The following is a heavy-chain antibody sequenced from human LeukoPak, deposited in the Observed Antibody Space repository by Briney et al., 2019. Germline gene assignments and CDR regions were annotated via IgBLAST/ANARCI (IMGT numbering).Heavy chain of an antibody. V-gene: IGHV3-21*01. Sequence: PGGSLRLSCAASGFTFSSYSMNWVRQAPGKGLEWVSSISSSSSYINYADSVKGRFTISRDNAKNSLYLQMNSLRAEDTAVYYCARDVIAAADTKLLDYWGQGTLVTVSS. J-gene: IGHJ4*02. CDR1: GFTFSSYS. CDR2: ISSSSSYI. CDR3: ARDVIAAADTKLLDY. D-gene: IGHD6-13*01.